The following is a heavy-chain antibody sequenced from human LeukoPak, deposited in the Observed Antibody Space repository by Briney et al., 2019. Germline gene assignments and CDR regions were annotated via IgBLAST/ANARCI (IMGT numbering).Heavy chain of an antibody. CDR3: ARVRDDFWSGYYNDFDY. CDR1: GFTVSTYY. V-gene: IGHV3-11*01. D-gene: IGHD3-3*01. Sequence: PGGSLRLSCAASGFTVSTYYMTWVRQAPGKGLEWVSYISSSGSTIYYADSVKGRFTISRDNAKNSLYLQMNSLRAEDTAVYYCARVRDDFWSGYYNDFDYWGQGTLVTVSS. J-gene: IGHJ4*02. CDR2: ISSSGSTI.